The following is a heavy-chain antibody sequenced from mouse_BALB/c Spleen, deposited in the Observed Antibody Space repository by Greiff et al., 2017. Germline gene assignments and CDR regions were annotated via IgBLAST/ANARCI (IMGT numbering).Heavy chain of an antibody. CDR3: ARSGLLRAMDY. V-gene: IGHV14-1*02. CDR2: IDPENGNT. Sequence: VQLKESGAELVRPGALVKLSCKASGFNIKDYYMHWVKQRPEQGLEWIGWIDPENGNTIYDPKFQGKASITADTSSNTAYLQLSSLTSEDTAVYYCARSGLLRAMDYWGQGTSVTVSS. D-gene: IGHD1-1*01. J-gene: IGHJ4*01. CDR1: GFNIKDYY.